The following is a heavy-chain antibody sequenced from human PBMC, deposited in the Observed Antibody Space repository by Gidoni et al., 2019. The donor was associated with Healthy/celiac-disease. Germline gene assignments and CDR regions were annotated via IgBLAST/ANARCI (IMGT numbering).Heavy chain of an antibody. J-gene: IGHJ4*02. CDR1: GYSISSGHY. CDR3: ARDRESRSGWYHPYYFDY. Sequence: QVQLQESGPGLVKPSETLSLTCTVSGYSISSGHYWGWIRQPPGKGLEWIGSISHSGSTYSHPSLKSRVTISVDTSKNQFSLKLSSVTAADPAVYYCARDRESRSGWYHPYYFDYWGQGTLVTVSS. CDR2: ISHSGST. D-gene: IGHD6-19*01. V-gene: IGHV4-38-2*02.